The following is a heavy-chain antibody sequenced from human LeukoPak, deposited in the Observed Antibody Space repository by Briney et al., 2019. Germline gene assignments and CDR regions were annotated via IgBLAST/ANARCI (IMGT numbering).Heavy chain of an antibody. CDR1: GGSISSSSYY. V-gene: IGHV4-39*01. Sequence: SETLSLTCTVSGGSISSSSYYWGWIRQPPGKGLEWIGSIYYSGSTYYNPSLKSRVTISVDTSKNQFSLKLSSVTAADTAVYYCARTVVNYFDYWGQGTLVTVSS. J-gene: IGHJ4*02. CDR3: ARTVVNYFDY. CDR2: IYYSGST.